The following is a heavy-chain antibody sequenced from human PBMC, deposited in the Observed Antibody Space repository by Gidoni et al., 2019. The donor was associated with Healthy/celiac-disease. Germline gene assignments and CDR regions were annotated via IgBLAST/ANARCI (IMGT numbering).Heavy chain of an antibody. Sequence: VQLVQPAAEVKKPGASVQVSCKASGYTFTSYDINWVRQATGQGLEWMGWMNPNSGNTGYAQNFQGRVTMTRNTSISTAYMELSSLRSEDTAVYYCARDNYGDYLSNWFDPWGQGTLVTVSS. CDR1: GYTFTSYD. CDR2: MNPNSGNT. D-gene: IGHD4-17*01. J-gene: IGHJ5*02. V-gene: IGHV1-8*01. CDR3: ARDNYGDYLSNWFDP.